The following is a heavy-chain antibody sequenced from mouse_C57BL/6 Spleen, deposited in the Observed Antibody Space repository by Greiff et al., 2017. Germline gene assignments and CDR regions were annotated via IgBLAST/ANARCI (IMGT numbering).Heavy chain of an antibody. CDR1: GFTFSDYY. CDR2: ISNGGGST. V-gene: IGHV5-12*01. Sequence: EVHLVESGGGLVQPGGSLKLSCAASGFTFSDYYMYWVRQTPEKRLEWVAYISNGGGSTYYPDTVKGRFTISRDNAKNTLYLQMSRLKSEDTAMYYCARRHYDGSIAMDYWGQGTSVTVSS. CDR3: ARRHYDGSIAMDY. D-gene: IGHD1-1*01. J-gene: IGHJ4*01.